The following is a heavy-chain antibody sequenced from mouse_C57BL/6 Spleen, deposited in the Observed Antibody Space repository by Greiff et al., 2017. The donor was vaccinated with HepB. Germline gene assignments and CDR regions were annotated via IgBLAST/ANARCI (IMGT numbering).Heavy chain of an antibody. D-gene: IGHD1-1*01. J-gene: IGHJ4*01. CDR1: GYTFTDYY. V-gene: IGHV1-19*01. Sequence: VQLQQSGPVLVKPGASVKMSCKASGYTFTDYYMNWVKQSHGKSLEWIGVINPYNGGTSYNQKFKGKATLTVDKSSSTAYMELNSLTSEDSAVYYCARYGITTVRDAMDYWGQGTSVTVSS. CDR2: INPYNGGT. CDR3: ARYGITTVRDAMDY.